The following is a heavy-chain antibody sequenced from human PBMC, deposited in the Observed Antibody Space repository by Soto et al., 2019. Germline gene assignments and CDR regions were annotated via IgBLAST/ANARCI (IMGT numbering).Heavy chain of an antibody. D-gene: IGHD1-1*01. CDR3: ARVRTLTERWLQLYYFDY. V-gene: IGHV4-30-4*01. Sequence: SWIRQPPGKGLEWIGYIYYSGSTYYNPSLKSRVTISVDTSKNQFSLKLSSVTAADTAVYYCARVRTLTERWLQLYYFDYWGQGTLVTVSS. J-gene: IGHJ4*02. CDR2: IYYSGST.